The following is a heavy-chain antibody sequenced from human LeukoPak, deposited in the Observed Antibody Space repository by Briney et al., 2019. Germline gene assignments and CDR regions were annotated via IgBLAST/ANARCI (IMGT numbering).Heavy chain of an antibody. D-gene: IGHD3-3*01. CDR3: ARVQKIDDFWSGYSYYFDY. V-gene: IGHV3-23*01. CDR1: GFTSSNYA. CDR2: ISITGQTT. J-gene: IGHJ4*02. Sequence: PGGSLSLSRAASGFTSSNYAMSWVRQAPGKGLDWVSNISITGQTTYYADSEKGVFTISRDNSAKTLYLQMNSMRVEDTDVYYCARVQKIDDFWSGYSYYFDYWGQGTLVTVSS.